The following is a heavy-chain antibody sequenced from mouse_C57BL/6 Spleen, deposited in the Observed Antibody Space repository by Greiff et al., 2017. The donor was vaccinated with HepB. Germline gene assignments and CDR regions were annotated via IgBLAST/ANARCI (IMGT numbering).Heavy chain of an antibody. CDR2: INPSTGGT. Sequence: EVKLQQSGPELVKPGASVKISCKASGYSFTGYYMNWVKQSPEKSLGWIGEINPSTGGTTYNQKFKAKATLTVDKSSSTAYMQLKSLTSEDSAVYYCARGDYYGSHYWYFDVWGTGTTVTVSS. V-gene: IGHV1-42*01. CDR1: GYSFTGYY. J-gene: IGHJ1*03. D-gene: IGHD1-1*01. CDR3: ARGDYYGSHYWYFDV.